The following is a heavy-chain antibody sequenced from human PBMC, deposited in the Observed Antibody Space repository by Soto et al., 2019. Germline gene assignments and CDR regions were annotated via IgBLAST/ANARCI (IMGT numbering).Heavy chain of an antibody. Sequence: QVQLVESGGGVVQPGRSLRLSCAASGFTFSSYAMHWVRQAPGKGLEWVAVISYDGSNKYYADSVKGRFTISRDNSKNTLYLQMNSLRAEDTAVYYCAREGRGDAFDIWGHGTMVTVSS. CDR1: GFTFSSYA. J-gene: IGHJ3*02. CDR2: ISYDGSNK. CDR3: AREGRGDAFDI. V-gene: IGHV3-30-3*01.